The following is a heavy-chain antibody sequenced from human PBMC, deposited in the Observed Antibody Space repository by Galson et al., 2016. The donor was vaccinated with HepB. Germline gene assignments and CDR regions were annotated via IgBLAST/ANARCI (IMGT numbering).Heavy chain of an antibody. J-gene: IGHJ6*02. CDR1: GFTFSSYD. CDR3: VREILLVVGYYGMDV. CDR2: IDTAGGT. V-gene: IGHV3-13*01. D-gene: IGHD5-18*01. Sequence: SLRLSCAASGFTFSSYDMHWVRQATGKGLEWVSGIDTAGGTSYLGSVKGRFTISRENAKNSLYPQMNSLRVGDTAVYYCVREILLVVGYYGMDVWGQGTTVTVSS.